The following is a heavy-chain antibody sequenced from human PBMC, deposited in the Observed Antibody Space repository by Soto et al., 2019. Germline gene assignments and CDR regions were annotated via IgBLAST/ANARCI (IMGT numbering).Heavy chain of an antibody. CDR2: ISYSSSTI. J-gene: IGHJ5*02. D-gene: IGHD3-22*01. CDR1: GFMFSTYA. V-gene: IGHV3-48*01. Sequence: GGSLRLSCAASGFMFSTYAMNWVRQAPGKGLEWVSHISYSSSTIYYAGSVKGRFTISRDNAKNSLYLQMNSLRAEDTAVYYCARGINYYDSSGDSWFDPWGQGTLVTVSS. CDR3: ARGINYYDSSGDSWFDP.